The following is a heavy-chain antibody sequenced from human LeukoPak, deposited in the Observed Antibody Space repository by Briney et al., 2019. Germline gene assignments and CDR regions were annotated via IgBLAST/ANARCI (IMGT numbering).Heavy chain of an antibody. J-gene: IGHJ5*02. CDR3: ARVGEHCSGGSCYRNWFDP. V-gene: IGHV4-61*02. CDR1: GGSISSGSFY. CDR2: IYTSGST. D-gene: IGHD2-15*01. Sequence: SQTLSLTCTVSGGSISSGSFYWSWIRQPAGKGLEWIGRIYTSGSTNYNPSLKSRATISVDTSTNQFSLKLSSVTAADTAVYYCARVGEHCSGGSCYRNWFDPWGQGNLVTVSS.